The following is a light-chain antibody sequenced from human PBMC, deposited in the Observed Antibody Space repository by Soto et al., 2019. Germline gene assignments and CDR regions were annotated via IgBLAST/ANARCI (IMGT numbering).Light chain of an antibody. V-gene: IGLV1-51*01. J-gene: IGLJ2*01. Sequence: QSVLTQPPSVSAAPGQKVTISCSGSSSNIGNNYVSWYQQLPGTAPKLLIYDNNKRPSGIPDRFSGSKSGTSATLGITGLQTGDEADYYCGTWDSNLSAGRVFGGGTKLTVL. CDR2: DNN. CDR1: SSNIGNNY. CDR3: GTWDSNLSAGRV.